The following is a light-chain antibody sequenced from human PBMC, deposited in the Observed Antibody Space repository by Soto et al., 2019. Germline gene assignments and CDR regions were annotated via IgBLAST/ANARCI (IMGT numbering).Light chain of an antibody. V-gene: IGKV1-33*01. CDR1: QDISNY. J-gene: IGKJ1*01. CDR3: QQYDNLTWT. CDR2: DAS. Sequence: DIQMTQSPSSLSAYVRDRVTITCQASQDISNYLNWYQQKPGKAPKLLIYDASNLETGVPSRFSGSGSGTDFTFTISSLQPEDIATYYCQQYDNLTWTFGQGTKVDIK.